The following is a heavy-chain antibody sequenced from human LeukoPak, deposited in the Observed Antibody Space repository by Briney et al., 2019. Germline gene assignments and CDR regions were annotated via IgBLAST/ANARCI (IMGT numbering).Heavy chain of an antibody. CDR3: ARLPRYDFWS. CDR1: GGSIRSSSDY. D-gene: IGHD3-3*01. Sequence: PSETLSLTCTVSGGSIRSSSDYWAWIRQPPGKGLEWIGSLYYSGSTYFNPSLKSRLTISVDTSKNQFSLKLSSVTAADTAMYYCARLPRYDFWSWGQGTLVTVSS. J-gene: IGHJ4*02. CDR2: LYYSGST. V-gene: IGHV4-39*01.